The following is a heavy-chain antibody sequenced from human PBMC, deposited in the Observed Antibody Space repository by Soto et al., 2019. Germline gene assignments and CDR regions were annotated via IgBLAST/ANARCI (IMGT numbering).Heavy chain of an antibody. CDR1: GCGFPSYV. CDR3: ARVVPQAWRARFLEWLRKHYFDY. V-gene: IGHV1-18*01. J-gene: IGHJ4*02. D-gene: IGHD3-3*01. CDR2: ISAYNGNT. Sequence: ASAQGSCRASGCGFPSYVSIWVRQATGQGLEWMGWISAYNGNTNYAQKLQGRVTMTTDTSTSTAYMELRSLRSDDTAVYYCARVVPQAWRARFLEWLRKHYFDYWGQGTLVTVSS.